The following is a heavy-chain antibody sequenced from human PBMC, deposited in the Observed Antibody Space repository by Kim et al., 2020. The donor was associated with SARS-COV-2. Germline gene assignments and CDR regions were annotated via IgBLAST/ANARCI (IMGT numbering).Heavy chain of an antibody. CDR3: AREEGKDPDFDY. D-gene: IGHD2-15*01. Sequence: GGSLRLSCAASGFTFSSYSMNWVRQAPGKGLEWVSSISSSSSYIYYADSVKGRFTISRDNAKNSLYLQMNSLRAEDTAVYYCAREEGKDPDFDYWGQGTLVTVSS. V-gene: IGHV3-21*04. J-gene: IGHJ4*02. CDR1: GFTFSSYS. CDR2: ISSSSSYI.